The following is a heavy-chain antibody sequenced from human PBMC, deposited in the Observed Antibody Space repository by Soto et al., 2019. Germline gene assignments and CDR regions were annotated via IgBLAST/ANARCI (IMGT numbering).Heavy chain of an antibody. CDR2: INPSGGST. D-gene: IGHD3-3*01. J-gene: IGHJ6*02. CDR3: ARHHDFWSGYPNDYYYGMDG. Sequence: GASVKVSCKASGYTFSTYYMHWVRQAPGQGYEWMGIINPSGGSTTYAQNFQGRVTMTRDTSTTTVYMELSSLKASDTAMYYCARHHDFWSGYPNDYYYGMDGWAQGTTVTVSS. V-gene: IGHV1-46*01. CDR1: GYTFSTYY.